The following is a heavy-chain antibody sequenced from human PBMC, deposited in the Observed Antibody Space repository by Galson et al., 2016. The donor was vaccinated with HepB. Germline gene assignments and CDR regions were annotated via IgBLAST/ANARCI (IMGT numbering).Heavy chain of an antibody. V-gene: IGHV1-69*13. CDR1: VGTFNRYA. D-gene: IGHD6-25*01. CDR3: AGGELAAAGREYFPH. CDR2: IIPFLTTT. J-gene: IGHJ1*01. Sequence: SVKVSCKASVGTFNRYAITWVRQAPGQGLEWMGGIIPFLTTTNYAQGFQGRLTLTADESTSTAYMELTSLRFDDTAMYYCAGGELAAAGREYFPHWGQGTLVTVSS.